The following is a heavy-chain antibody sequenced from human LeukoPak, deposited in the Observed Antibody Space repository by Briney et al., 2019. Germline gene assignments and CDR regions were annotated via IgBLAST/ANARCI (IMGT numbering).Heavy chain of an antibody. CDR2: ISWNSGSI. V-gene: IGHV3-9*01. J-gene: IGHJ4*02. Sequence: AGGSLRLSCAASGFTFDDYAMHWVRHAPGKGLEWVSGISWNSGSIVYADSVRGRFTISRENAKNSQYLQMNSLRAEDTALYYCAKGMAVRGYIFDYWGQGTLVTVSS. D-gene: IGHD5-12*01. CDR3: AKGMAVRGYIFDY. CDR1: GFTFDDYA.